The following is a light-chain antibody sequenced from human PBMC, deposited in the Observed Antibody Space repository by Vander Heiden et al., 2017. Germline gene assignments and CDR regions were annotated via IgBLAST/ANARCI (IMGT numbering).Light chain of an antibody. J-gene: IGLJ2*01. V-gene: IGLV1-40*01. CDR1: SSNIGAGYD. Sequence: QSVLTPPPSVSGPPGQRVTISCTGSSSNIGAGYDVHWYQQHPGTAPKLLIYGNTNRPSGVPDRFSGSKSGTSASLAITGLQAEDEADYYCQSYDSSLSGSGVVFGGGTKLTVL. CDR3: QSYDSSLSGSGVV. CDR2: GNT.